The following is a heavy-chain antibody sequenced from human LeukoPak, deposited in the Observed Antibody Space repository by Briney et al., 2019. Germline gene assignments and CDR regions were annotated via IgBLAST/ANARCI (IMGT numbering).Heavy chain of an antibody. V-gene: IGHV4-4*09. CDR3: ARVPLGYSGAYYFDY. Sequence: SETLSPTCTVSRGSISASIRSYYWSWLRQPPGKGLEWIGYISSSGSTNDNPSLRSRVTISVDTSKNQFFLNLSSVSAADTAVYYCARVPLGYSGAYYFDYWGPGTLVTVSP. J-gene: IGHJ4*02. CDR1: RGSISASIRSYY. CDR2: ISSSGST. D-gene: IGHD5-12*01.